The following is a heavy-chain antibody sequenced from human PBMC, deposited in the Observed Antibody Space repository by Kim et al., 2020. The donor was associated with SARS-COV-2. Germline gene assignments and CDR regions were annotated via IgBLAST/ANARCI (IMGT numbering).Heavy chain of an antibody. CDR2: VTPSTGNT. J-gene: IGHJ5*01. D-gene: IGHD6-19*01. Sequence: ASVKVSCKASGYFFNTYDINWVRQAPGQGLEWLGWVTPSTGNTGYAQKFQGRVTVTRDTSIRTAYMELSNLRSEDTAVYYCARPTDGWPYRFDFWGQGTL. CDR3: ARPTDGWPYRFDF. V-gene: IGHV1-8*01. CDR1: GYFFNTYD.